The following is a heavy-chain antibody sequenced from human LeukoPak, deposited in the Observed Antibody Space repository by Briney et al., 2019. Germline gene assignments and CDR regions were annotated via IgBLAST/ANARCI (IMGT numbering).Heavy chain of an antibody. CDR3: ARGSRRDGYNTLFDY. D-gene: IGHD5-24*01. CDR1: GYTFTSND. Sequence: GASVKDSCKASGYTFTSNDINWVRQATGQGLEWMGWMNPNSGNTGYAQKFQGRVTMTRNTSINTAYMELSSLRSEDTAVYYCARGSRRDGYNTLFDYWGQGTLVTVSS. J-gene: IGHJ4*02. CDR2: MNPNSGNT. V-gene: IGHV1-8*01.